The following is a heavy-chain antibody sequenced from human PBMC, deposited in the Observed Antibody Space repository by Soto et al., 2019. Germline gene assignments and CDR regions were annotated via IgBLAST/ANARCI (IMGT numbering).Heavy chain of an antibody. Sequence: SETLSLTCSVSGGSISSSSFYWGWIRQPPGRGLEWIGRIYYTGSANYNPSLNSRVTMSVDTSKNQFSLSLSAVTAADTAVYYCARIGFWSGYSPFDHWGQGSPVTVSS. CDR3: ARIGFWSGYSPFDH. CDR2: IYYTGSA. V-gene: IGHV4-39*01. CDR1: GGSISSSSFY. J-gene: IGHJ4*02. D-gene: IGHD3-3*01.